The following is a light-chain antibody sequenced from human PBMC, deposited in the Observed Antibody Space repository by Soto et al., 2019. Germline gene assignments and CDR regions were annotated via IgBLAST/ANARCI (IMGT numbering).Light chain of an antibody. CDR1: QGVNAW. J-gene: IGKJ4*02. CDR2: EAS. Sequence: DTQMTQSPSSVSASVGDRVTITCRASQGVNAWFAWYQKKPGKAPELLIYEASTLHSGVPSRFSGSGSGTDFTLTISSLQPEDFATYYCQQANSFPLPFGGGTKVEVQ. CDR3: QQANSFPLP. V-gene: IGKV1-12*01.